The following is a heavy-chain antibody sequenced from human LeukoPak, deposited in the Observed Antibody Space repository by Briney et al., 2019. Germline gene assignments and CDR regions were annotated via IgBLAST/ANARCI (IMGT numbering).Heavy chain of an antibody. CDR3: ARVSRRPRIATPASYYFDY. J-gene: IGHJ4*02. D-gene: IGHD6-13*01. V-gene: IGHV4-4*07. CDR2: IYPSGST. CDR1: GDSISSYY. Sequence: SETLSLTCTVSGDSISSYYWSWIRQPAGKGLEWIGRIYPSGSTNYNPSLKSRVTMSVDTSKNQLSLKLRSVTAADTAVYYCARVSRRPRIATPASYYFDYWGQGTLVTVSS.